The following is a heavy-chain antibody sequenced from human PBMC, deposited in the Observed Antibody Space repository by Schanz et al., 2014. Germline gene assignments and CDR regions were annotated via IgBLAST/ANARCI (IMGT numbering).Heavy chain of an antibody. V-gene: IGHV3-21*05. CDR2: ISGTTTYT. CDR1: GFIFSSYA. CDR3: AREQIMAAAGLVDY. D-gene: IGHD6-13*01. Sequence: VQLVESGGGVVQPGRSLRLSCAASGFIFSSYAMHWVRQAPGKGLEWVSYISGTTTYTNYADSVKGRFTISRDNAKNSLYLQMNSLRAVDTAVYYCAREQIMAAAGLVDYWGHGTLVTVSS. J-gene: IGHJ4*01.